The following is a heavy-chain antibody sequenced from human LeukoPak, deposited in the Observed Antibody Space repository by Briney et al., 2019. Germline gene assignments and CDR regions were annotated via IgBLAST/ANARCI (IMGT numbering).Heavy chain of an antibody. CDR3: ARIKRVLRYFDWLFLFGY. CDR2: ISSSGSTI. D-gene: IGHD3-9*01. V-gene: IGHV3-11*01. Sequence: GGSLRLSCAASGFTFSDYYMSWIRQAPGKGLEWVSYISSSGSTIYYADSVKGRFTISRDNAKNSLYLQMNSLRAEDTAVYYCARIKRVLRYFDWLFLFGYWGQGTLVTVSS. CDR1: GFTFSDYY. J-gene: IGHJ4*02.